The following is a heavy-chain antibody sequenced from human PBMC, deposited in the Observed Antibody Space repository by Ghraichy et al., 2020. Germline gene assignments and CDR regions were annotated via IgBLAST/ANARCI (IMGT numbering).Heavy chain of an antibody. D-gene: IGHD1-26*01. J-gene: IGHJ5*02. CDR3: ARHKREETNNWFDP. V-gene: IGHV3-21*01. Sequence: GGSLRLSCAASGFTFSSFSMNWVRQAPGKGLEWVSSISTTSTYIYYADSVKGRFTISRDNAKNSLFLQMDSLRAEDTAVYYCARHKREETNNWFDPWGQGTLVTVSS. CDR1: GFTFSSFS. CDR2: ISTTSTYI.